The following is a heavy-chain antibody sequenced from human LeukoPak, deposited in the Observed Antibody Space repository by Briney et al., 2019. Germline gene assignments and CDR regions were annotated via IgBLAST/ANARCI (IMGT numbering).Heavy chain of an antibody. J-gene: IGHJ4*02. V-gene: IGHV3-9*01. Sequence: GGSLRLSCAASGFTFDDYAMHWVRQAPGKGLEWVSGISWNSGSIGYADSVKGRFTISGDNAKNSLYLQMNSLRAEDTALYYCAKDITPVWFGELSTFDYWGQGTLVTVSS. CDR3: AKDITPVWFGELSTFDY. D-gene: IGHD3-10*01. CDR1: GFTFDDYA. CDR2: ISWNSGSI.